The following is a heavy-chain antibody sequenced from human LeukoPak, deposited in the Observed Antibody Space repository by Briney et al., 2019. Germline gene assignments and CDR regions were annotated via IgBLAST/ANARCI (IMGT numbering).Heavy chain of an antibody. D-gene: IGHD2-15*01. CDR2: IRSKAYGGTT. CDR3: TRYCSGGSCYSY. Sequence: GGSLRLSCTASGFTFGDYAMSWFRQAPGKGLEWVGFIRSKAYGGTTEYAASVKGRFTISRDDSKSIAYLQMNSLKTEDAAVYYCTRYCSGGSCYSYWGQGTLVTVSS. J-gene: IGHJ4*02. V-gene: IGHV3-49*03. CDR1: GFTFGDYA.